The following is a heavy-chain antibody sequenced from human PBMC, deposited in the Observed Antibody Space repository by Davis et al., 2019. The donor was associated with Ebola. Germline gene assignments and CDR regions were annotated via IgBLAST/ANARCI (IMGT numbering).Heavy chain of an antibody. CDR2: INPNSGGT. Sequence: AASVKVSCKASGYTFTGYYMHWVRQAPGQGLEWMGWINPNSGGTNYAQKFQGWVTMTRDTSISTAYMELSRLRSDDTAVYYCARDRVSYHFDYWGQGTLVTVSS. CDR1: GYTFTGYY. J-gene: IGHJ4*02. CDR3: ARDRVSYHFDY. D-gene: IGHD1-26*01. V-gene: IGHV1-2*04.